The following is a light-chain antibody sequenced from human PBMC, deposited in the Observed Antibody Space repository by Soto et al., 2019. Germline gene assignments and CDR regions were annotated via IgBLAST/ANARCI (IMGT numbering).Light chain of an antibody. Sequence: EKVLNLSVCTLSLSPGERATLSCRASQSVSSYLAWYQQKPGQAPRLLIYGASTRATGIPARFSGSGSGTEFTLTISSLQSEDFAVYYCQQYNNWPRPFGQGTKV. CDR1: QSVSSY. CDR2: GAS. J-gene: IGKJ1*01. V-gene: IGKV3-15*01. CDR3: QQYNNWPRP.